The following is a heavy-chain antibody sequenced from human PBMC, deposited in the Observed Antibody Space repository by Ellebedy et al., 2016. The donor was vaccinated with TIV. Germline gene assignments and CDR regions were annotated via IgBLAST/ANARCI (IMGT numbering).Heavy chain of an antibody. Sequence: GESLKISCTASGFTFSSFSMNWVRQAPGKGLEWLSYIGTTTGSISYADSAKGRFTISRDNSKSTVYLQMSSLRPEDTAVYYCARDSLVGATTGGTFDFWGQGSLVTVSS. CDR3: ARDSLVGATTGGTFDF. CDR1: GFTFSSFS. V-gene: IGHV3-48*01. CDR2: IGTTTGSI. D-gene: IGHD1-26*01. J-gene: IGHJ4*02.